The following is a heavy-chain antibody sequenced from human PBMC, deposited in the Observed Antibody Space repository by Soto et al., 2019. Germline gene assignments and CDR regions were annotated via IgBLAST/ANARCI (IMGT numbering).Heavy chain of an antibody. CDR1: GFTFNNYV. J-gene: IGHJ4*02. CDR2: INDDGSST. CDR3: TRDVQFQSFDS. Sequence: GGSLRLSCAASGFTFNNYVMHWVRQAPGKGLVWVSRINDDGSSTRYADSVKGRFTMSRDNAQNTVHLQMNSLRAEDTAVYYCTRDVQFQSFDSWGQGTLVTVSS. D-gene: IGHD4-4*01. V-gene: IGHV3-74*01.